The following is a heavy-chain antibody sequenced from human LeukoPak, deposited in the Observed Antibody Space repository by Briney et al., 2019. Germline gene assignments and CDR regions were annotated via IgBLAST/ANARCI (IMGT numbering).Heavy chain of an antibody. V-gene: IGHV3-48*03. J-gene: IGHJ2*01. CDR1: GFTFSSYE. CDR2: ISSSGSTI. Sequence: PGGSLRLSCAASGFTFSSYEMNWVRQAPGKGLEWVSYISSSGSTIYYADSVKGRFTISRDNVKNSLYLQMNSLRAEDTAVYYCARIYGDYLSYWYFDLWGRGTLVTVSS. D-gene: IGHD4-17*01. CDR3: ARIYGDYLSYWYFDL.